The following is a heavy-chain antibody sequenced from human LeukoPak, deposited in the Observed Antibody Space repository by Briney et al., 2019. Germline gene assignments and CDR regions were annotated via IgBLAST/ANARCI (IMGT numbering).Heavy chain of an antibody. CDR3: ARKANMEDYYYMDV. CDR1: GGTFSSYA. CDR2: IIPIFGTA. J-gene: IGHJ6*03. Sequence: GASVKVSCKASGGTFSSYAISWVRQAPAQGLEWVGGIIPIFGTANYAQKFQGRVTITADESTGTAYMELSSLRSEDTAVYYCARKANMEDYYYMDVWGKGTTVTVSS. D-gene: IGHD2-8*01. V-gene: IGHV1-69*01.